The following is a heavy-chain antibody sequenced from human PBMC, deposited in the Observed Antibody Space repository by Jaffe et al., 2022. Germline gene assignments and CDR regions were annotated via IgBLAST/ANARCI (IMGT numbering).Heavy chain of an antibody. V-gene: IGHV2-26*01. Sequence: QVTLKESGPVLVKPTETLTLTCTVSGFSLSNARMGVSWIRQPPGKALEWLAHIFSNDEKSYSTSLKSRLTISKDTSKSQVVLTMTNMDPVDTATYYCARIIGDGSGSYYIGGGFYYYYYMDVWGKGTTVTVSS. CDR2: IFSNDEK. D-gene: IGHD3-10*01. CDR1: GFSLSNARMG. J-gene: IGHJ6*03. CDR3: ARIIGDGSGSYYIGGGFYYYYYMDV.